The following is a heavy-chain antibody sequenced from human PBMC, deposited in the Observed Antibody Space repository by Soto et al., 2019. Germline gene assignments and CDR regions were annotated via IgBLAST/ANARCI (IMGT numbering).Heavy chain of an antibody. V-gene: IGHV4-31*03. Sequence: PSETLSLTCTVSGGSISSGGYYWSWIRQHPGKCLEWIGYIYYSGSTYYNPSLKSRVTISVDTSKNQFSLKLSSVTAADTAVYYCARDRRITMVRGVIMGYYYYYGMDVWGQGTTVTVYS. J-gene: IGHJ6*02. D-gene: IGHD3-10*01. CDR1: GGSISSGGYY. CDR3: ARDRRITMVRGVIMGYYYYYGMDV. CDR2: IYYSGST.